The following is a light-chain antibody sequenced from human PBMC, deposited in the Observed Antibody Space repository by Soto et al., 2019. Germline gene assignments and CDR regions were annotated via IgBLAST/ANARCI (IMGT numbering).Light chain of an antibody. V-gene: IGKV1-33*01. CDR1: LNINNY. Sequence: DIQMTQSPSSLSASVGDRVTITCQASLNINNYLNWYQQKPGRAPKLLIYDASNLEAGVPSRFRGSGSGTDFTFTISRLQPEDIATYYCQQYENLPTFGQGTKVDIK. J-gene: IGKJ1*01. CDR3: QQYENLPT. CDR2: DAS.